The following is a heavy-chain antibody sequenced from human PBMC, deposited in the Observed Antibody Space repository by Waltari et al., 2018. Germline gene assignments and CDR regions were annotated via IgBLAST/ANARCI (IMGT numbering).Heavy chain of an antibody. V-gene: IGHV3-20*04. CDR3: ARYLNWGLPRFDN. CDR1: GFKFNDYG. CDR2: ITVNGGII. Sequence: EVQLAESGGAVVRPGGSLRLTCVASGFKFNDYGMSWVRRVPGNGLEWVSGITVNGGIISYSDAGKGRFTITRDNDKNSLSLQMTSLRVEDTALYYCARYLNWGLPRFDNWGQGTQVTVSS. D-gene: IGHD3-16*01. J-gene: IGHJ4*02.